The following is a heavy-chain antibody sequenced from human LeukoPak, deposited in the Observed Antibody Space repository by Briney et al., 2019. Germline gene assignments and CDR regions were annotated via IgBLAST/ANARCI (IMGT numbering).Heavy chain of an antibody. Sequence: ASVKVSCKASGGTFSSYAISWVRQAPGQGLEWMGWINPNSGGTNYAQKFQGRVTMTRDTSISTAYMELSRLRSDDTAAYYCARSPGRGMPGDFDYWGQGTLVTVSS. V-gene: IGHV1-2*02. CDR2: INPNSGGT. CDR1: GGTFSSYA. CDR3: ARSPGRGMPGDFDY. J-gene: IGHJ4*02. D-gene: IGHD1-26*01.